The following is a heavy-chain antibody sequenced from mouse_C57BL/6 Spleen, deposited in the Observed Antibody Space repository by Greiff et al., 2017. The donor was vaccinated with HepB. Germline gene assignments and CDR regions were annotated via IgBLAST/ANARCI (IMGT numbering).Heavy chain of an antibody. Sequence: EVQVVESGAELVRPGASVKLSCTASGFNIKEDYMHWVKQRPEQGLEWIGWIDPENGDTEYASKFQGKATITADTSSNTAYLQLSSLTSEDTAVYYCTHLTTVRGYWGQGTTLTVSS. CDR1: GFNIKEDY. CDR3: THLTTVRGY. J-gene: IGHJ2*01. V-gene: IGHV14-4*01. CDR2: IDPENGDT. D-gene: IGHD1-1*01.